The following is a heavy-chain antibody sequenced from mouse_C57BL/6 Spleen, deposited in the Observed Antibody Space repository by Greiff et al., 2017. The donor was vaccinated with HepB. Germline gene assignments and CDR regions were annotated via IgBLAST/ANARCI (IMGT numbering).Heavy chain of an antibody. D-gene: IGHD2-4*01. CDR1: GYTFTSYW. J-gene: IGHJ2*01. Sequence: VQLQQPGAELVRPGTSVKLSCKASGYTFTSYWMPWVKQRPGQGLEWIGVIDPSDSYTNYNQKFKGKATLTVDTSSSTAYMQLSSLTSEDSAVYYCARESDGDYDFDYWGQGTTLTVSS. CDR2: IDPSDSYT. V-gene: IGHV1-59*01. CDR3: ARESDGDYDFDY.